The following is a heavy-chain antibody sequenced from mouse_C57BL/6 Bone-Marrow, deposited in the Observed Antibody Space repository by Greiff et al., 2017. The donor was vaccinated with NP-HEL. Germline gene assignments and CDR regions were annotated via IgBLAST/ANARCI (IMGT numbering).Heavy chain of an antibody. CDR2: ILPGSGST. CDR1: GYTFTGYW. D-gene: IGHD1-1*01. J-gene: IGHJ4*01. Sequence: QVQLQQSGAELMKPGASVKLSCKATGYTFTGYWIEWVKQRPGHGLEWIGEILPGSGSTYYNEKLKGKATLTADTSYNTAYMQLSSLTTEDSAIYYWARYGLLLREAMDYWGQGTSVTVSS. V-gene: IGHV1-9*01. CDR3: ARYGLLLREAMDY.